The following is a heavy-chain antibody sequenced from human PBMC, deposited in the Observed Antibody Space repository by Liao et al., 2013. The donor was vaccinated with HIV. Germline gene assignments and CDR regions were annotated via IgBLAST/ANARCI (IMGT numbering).Heavy chain of an antibody. Sequence: QVQLQESGPGLVKPSETLSLTCTVSAGSISSYYWSWIRQPAGKGLEWIGRIYTSGSTNYNPSLKSRVTMSVDRSKNQFSLKLSSVTAADTAVYYCASQGRGGYNLGYFDYWGQGNLVSVSS. V-gene: IGHV4-4*07. CDR3: ASQGRGGYNLGYFDY. CDR2: IYTSGST. J-gene: IGHJ4*02. D-gene: IGHD5-24*01. CDR1: AGSISSYY.